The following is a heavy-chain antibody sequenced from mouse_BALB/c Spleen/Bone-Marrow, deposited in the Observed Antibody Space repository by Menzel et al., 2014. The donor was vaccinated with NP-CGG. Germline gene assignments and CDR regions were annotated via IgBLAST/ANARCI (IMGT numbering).Heavy chain of an antibody. Sequence: VQLKESGAELVKPGASVKLSCTASGFNIKDTYMHWVKQRPEQGLEWIGRIDPTNGNTKYDPKFQGKATITADTSSNTAYLQLSSLTSEDTAVYYCARYYYGSSYFDYWVQGTTLTVSS. CDR1: GFNIKDTY. CDR2: IDPTNGNT. V-gene: IGHV14-3*02. D-gene: IGHD1-1*01. CDR3: ARYYYGSSYFDY. J-gene: IGHJ2*01.